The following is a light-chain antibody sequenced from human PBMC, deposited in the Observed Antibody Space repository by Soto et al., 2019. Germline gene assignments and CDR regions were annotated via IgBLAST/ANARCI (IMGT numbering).Light chain of an antibody. CDR1: QGISTY. CDR2: AAS. V-gene: IGKV1-39*01. CDR3: QQSYSTTWT. Sequence: DIQMTQSPSSLSASAGDRVTITCRASQGISTYLNWYQQKPGKAPKLLIYAASSLQSGVPSRFSGSGSETDFTLTIRSMQTEDFANYYCQQSYSTTWTFGQGTKVGIK. J-gene: IGKJ1*01.